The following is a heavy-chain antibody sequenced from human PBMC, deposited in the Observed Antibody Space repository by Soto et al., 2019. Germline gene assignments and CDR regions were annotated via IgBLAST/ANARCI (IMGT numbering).Heavy chain of an antibody. V-gene: IGHV3-33*03. CDR1: GFTFTAYG. D-gene: IGHD2-21*01. J-gene: IGHJ4*02. Sequence: PGGSLRLSCAASGFTFTAYGMHWIRQAPGKGLEWVALIWYDGSSKYYADSVKGRFTISRDNSKNTLYLQMHSLRAEDTAMYYCASWGHIVPVSPTDFDHWGEGTLVTVSS. CDR2: IWYDGSSK. CDR3: ASWGHIVPVSPTDFDH.